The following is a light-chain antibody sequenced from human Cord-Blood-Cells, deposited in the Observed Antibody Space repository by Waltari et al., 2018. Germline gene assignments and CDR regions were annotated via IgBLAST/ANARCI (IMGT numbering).Light chain of an antibody. V-gene: IGLV2-14*01. Sequence: QSALTQPASVSGSPGQSITISCTGTSSAVGGSNYVSWYQQHPSKAPKLMIYDVSNRPSGVSNRFSGSKSGNTASLTISGLQAEDEADYYCSSYTSSSTLVFGGGTKLTVL. J-gene: IGLJ2*01. CDR3: SSYTSSSTLV. CDR2: DVS. CDR1: SSAVGGSNY.